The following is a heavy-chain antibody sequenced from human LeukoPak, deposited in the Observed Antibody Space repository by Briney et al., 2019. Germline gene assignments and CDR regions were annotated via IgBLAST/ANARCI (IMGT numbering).Heavy chain of an antibody. V-gene: IGHV3-21*05. CDR1: GDGFTRHT. Sequence: GGSQTLSCAGSGDGFTRHTMNWVRRAPGKGLEWISYIRSTGDYIYYADSVKGRFTISRDNARTSVYLQMNSLRVEDTAIYYCAREYDSRARFDSWGQGTSVTASS. J-gene: IGHJ4*02. D-gene: IGHD6-13*01. CDR2: IRSTGDYI. CDR3: AREYDSRARFDS.